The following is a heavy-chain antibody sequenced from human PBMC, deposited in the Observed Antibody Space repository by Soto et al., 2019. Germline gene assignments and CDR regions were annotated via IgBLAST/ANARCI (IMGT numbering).Heavy chain of an antibody. CDR3: ARDRTGGDY. J-gene: IGHJ4*02. Sequence: ETLSLTCTVSGGSISSYYWSWIRQPPGKGLEWIGYVYYTRSANYNPSLKSRVTISRDNSKNTLYLQMNSLRAEDTAVYYCARDRTGGDYWGQGTLVTVSS. V-gene: IGHV4-59*01. CDR1: GGSISSYY. CDR2: VYYTRSA. D-gene: IGHD1-26*01.